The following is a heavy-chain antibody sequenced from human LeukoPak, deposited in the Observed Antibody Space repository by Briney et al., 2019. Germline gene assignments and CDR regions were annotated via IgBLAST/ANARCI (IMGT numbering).Heavy chain of an antibody. CDR2: IYYSGTT. CDR3: ATSTGDFWSGSFFRFDY. CDR1: GGSISSSSYH. Sequence: NPSETLSLTCTVSGGSISSSSYHWGWIRQPPGKGLEWIGSIYYSGTTYYNPSLKSRVTISVDTSKNQFSLKLSSVTAADTAVYYCATSTGDFWSGSFFRFDYWGQGTLVTVSS. D-gene: IGHD3-3*01. V-gene: IGHV4-39*01. J-gene: IGHJ4*02.